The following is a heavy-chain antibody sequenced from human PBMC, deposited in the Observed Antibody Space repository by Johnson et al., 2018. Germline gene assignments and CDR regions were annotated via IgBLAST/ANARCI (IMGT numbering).Heavy chain of an antibody. CDR1: GFTFDDYA. CDR3: AKANDYYDTSGPGAFEI. Sequence: VQLVESGGGLVQPGRSLRLSCAASGFTFDDYAMHWVRQAPGKGLEWVSSISWNSGSIAYANSVRGRFTISRDNAKNSLYLQMNNLRAEDTALYYCAKANDYYDTSGPGAFEIWGQGTMVTVSS. V-gene: IGHV3-9*01. J-gene: IGHJ3*02. D-gene: IGHD3-22*01. CDR2: ISWNSGSI.